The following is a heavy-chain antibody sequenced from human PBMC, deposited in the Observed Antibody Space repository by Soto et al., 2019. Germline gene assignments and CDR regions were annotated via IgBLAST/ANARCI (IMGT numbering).Heavy chain of an antibody. D-gene: IGHD3-22*01. CDR2: IIPIFGTA. CDR3: ARGPRYDSSVSQTSFDY. CDR1: GGTFSSYA. Sequence: GASVKVSCKASGGTFSSYAISWVRQAPGQGLEWMGGIIPIFGTANYAQKFQGRVTITADESTSTAYMELSSLRSEDTAVYYCARGPRYDSSVSQTSFDYWGQGTLVTVSS. V-gene: IGHV1-69*13. J-gene: IGHJ4*02.